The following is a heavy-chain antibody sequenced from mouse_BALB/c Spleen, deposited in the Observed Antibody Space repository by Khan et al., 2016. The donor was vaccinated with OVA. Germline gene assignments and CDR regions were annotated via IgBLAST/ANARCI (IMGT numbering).Heavy chain of an antibody. J-gene: IGHJ2*01. CDR1: GYSFTGYF. V-gene: IGHV1-20*02. CDR3: ARIYGSDFDY. CDR2: LHTHFGVT. Sequence: VQLQQSGPELVKPGASVKISCQASGYSFTGYFMTWVMQSHGKSLAWIGRLHTHFGVTFYNQKFVDKATLTVDESSSTAVMDLRSLASEDSAVYYCARIYGSDFDYWGQGTTLTVSS. D-gene: IGHD1-1*01.